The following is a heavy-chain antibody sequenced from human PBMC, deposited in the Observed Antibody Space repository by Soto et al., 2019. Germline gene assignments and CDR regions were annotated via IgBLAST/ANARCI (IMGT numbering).Heavy chain of an antibody. CDR3: AREFWSGPFDY. Sequence: QVQLVESGGGVVQPGRSLRLSCAASGFTFSSYGMHWVRKAPGKGLEWVAVIWNDGSNKYYADSVKGRFTISRDNSKNALYLQMNSLRAEDTAVYYCAREFWSGPFDYWGQGTLVTVSS. V-gene: IGHV3-33*01. J-gene: IGHJ4*02. CDR2: IWNDGSNK. D-gene: IGHD3-3*01. CDR1: GFTFSSYG.